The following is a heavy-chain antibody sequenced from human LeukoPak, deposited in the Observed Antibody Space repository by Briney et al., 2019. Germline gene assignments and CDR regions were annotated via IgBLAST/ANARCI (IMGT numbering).Heavy chain of an antibody. CDR1: GFTFSNSG. Sequence: AGGSLRLSCVVSGFTFSNSGMSWVRQAPGKGLEWVSGLSGSGSNTYYADSVRGRLTISRDNSRNTLYLQLDSLRADDTAVYYRAKGLNWFDPWGQGTPVIVSS. CDR3: AKGLNWFDP. D-gene: IGHD2-8*01. J-gene: IGHJ5*02. V-gene: IGHV3-23*01. CDR2: LSGSGSNT.